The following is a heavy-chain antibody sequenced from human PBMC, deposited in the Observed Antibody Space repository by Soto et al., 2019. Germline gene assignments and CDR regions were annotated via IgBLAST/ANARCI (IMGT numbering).Heavy chain of an antibody. CDR2: ISSSSSYI. V-gene: IGHV3-21*01. CDR1: GFTFSSYS. J-gene: IGHJ4*02. CDR3: ARHGGYDLGDFDY. D-gene: IGHD5-12*01. Sequence: PGGSLRLSCAASGFTFSSYSMNWVRQAPGKGLEWVSSISSSSSYIYYADSVKGRFTISRDNAKNSLYLQMNSLRAEDTAVYYCARHGGYDLGDFDYWGQGTLVTVSS.